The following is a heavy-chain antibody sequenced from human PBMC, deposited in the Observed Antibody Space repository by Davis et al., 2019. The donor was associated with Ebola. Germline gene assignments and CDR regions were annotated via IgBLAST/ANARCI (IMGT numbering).Heavy chain of an antibody. CDR3: ARKRLGDFDY. D-gene: IGHD3-16*01. CDR1: GFRFGDYA. J-gene: IGHJ4*02. V-gene: IGHV3-9*01. Sequence: SLKISCAASGFRFGDYAMHWFRQAPGKGLDWVSSISWGSGSIAYADSVKGRFTISRDNAKNTLYLQMNSLRAEDTAVYYCARKRLGDFDYWGQGTLVTVSS. CDR2: ISWGSGSI.